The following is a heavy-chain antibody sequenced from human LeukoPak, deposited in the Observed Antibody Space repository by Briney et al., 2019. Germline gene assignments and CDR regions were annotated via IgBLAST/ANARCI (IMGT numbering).Heavy chain of an antibody. V-gene: IGHV1-46*01. CDR1: GYTFTSYY. CDR3: ARDGDDSGSHYYMDV. J-gene: IGHJ6*03. CDR2: INPSGGGT. Sequence: ASVKVSCKASGYTFTSYYMHWVRQAPGQGLEWMGIINPSGGGTSYAQKFQGRVTMTRDTSTSTVYMELSSLRSEDTAVYYCARDGDDSGSHYYMDVWGKGTTVTISS. D-gene: IGHD3-10*01.